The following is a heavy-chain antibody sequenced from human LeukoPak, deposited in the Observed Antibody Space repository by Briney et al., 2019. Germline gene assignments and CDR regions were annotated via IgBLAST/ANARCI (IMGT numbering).Heavy chain of an antibody. Sequence: GGSLRLSCAASGFTFSSYAMSWVRQAPGKGLEWVSAISGSGGSTYYADSVEGRFTISRDSSKNTLYLQMDSLRAEDTAVYYCAKGLRSSNFYYGMDVWGLGTTVTVSS. D-gene: IGHD6-13*01. CDR3: AKGLRSSNFYYGMDV. CDR2: ISGSGGST. J-gene: IGHJ6*02. V-gene: IGHV3-23*01. CDR1: GFTFSSYA.